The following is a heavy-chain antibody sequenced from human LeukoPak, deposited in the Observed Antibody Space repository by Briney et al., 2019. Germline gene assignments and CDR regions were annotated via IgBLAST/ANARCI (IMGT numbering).Heavy chain of an antibody. V-gene: IGHV4-34*01. Sequence: SGTLSLTCAVYGGSFSGYYWSWIRQPPGKGLEWIGEINHSGSTNYNPSLKSRVTISVDTSKNQFSLKLSSVTAADTAVYYCARLRSCSGGSCYSPWFDPWGQGTLVTVSS. D-gene: IGHD2-15*01. CDR2: INHSGST. J-gene: IGHJ5*02. CDR1: GGSFSGYY. CDR3: ARLRSCSGGSCYSPWFDP.